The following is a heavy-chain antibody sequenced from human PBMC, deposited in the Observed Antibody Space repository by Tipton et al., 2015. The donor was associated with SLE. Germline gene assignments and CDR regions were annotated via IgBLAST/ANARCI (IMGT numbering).Heavy chain of an antibody. D-gene: IGHD5-18*01. CDR3: ARHHKSGIQLWPTPSDY. J-gene: IGHJ4*02. CDR1: GGSISSSRYY. V-gene: IGHV4-39*01. Sequence: TLSLTCTVSGGSISSSRYYWGWIRQPPGKGLEWIGSIYYSGGTYYNPSLKSRVTISVDTSKNQFSLTLSSVTAADTAMYYCARHHKSGIQLWPTPSDYWGQGTLVTVSS. CDR2: IYYSGGT.